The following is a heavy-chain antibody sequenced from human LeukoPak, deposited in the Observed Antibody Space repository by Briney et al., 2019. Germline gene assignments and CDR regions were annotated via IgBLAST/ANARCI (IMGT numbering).Heavy chain of an antibody. V-gene: IGHV3-53*01. Sequence: PGGSLRLSCAASGFNVSSNYMSWVRQAPGKGLEWVSVIYSGGSTYYADSVKGRFTISRDNSKNTLYLQMNSLRAEDTAVYYCAMAYCGGDCYSRRPDAFDIWGQGTMVTVSS. D-gene: IGHD2-21*02. CDR2: IYSGGST. J-gene: IGHJ3*02. CDR3: AMAYCGGDCYSRRPDAFDI. CDR1: GFNVSSNY.